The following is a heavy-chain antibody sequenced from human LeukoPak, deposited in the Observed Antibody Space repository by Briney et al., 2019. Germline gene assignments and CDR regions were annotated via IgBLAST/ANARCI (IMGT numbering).Heavy chain of an antibody. D-gene: IGHD6-25*01. J-gene: IGHJ6*03. V-gene: IGHV4-34*01. Sequence: ASETLSLTCAVYGGSFSGYYWSWIRQPPGKGLEWIGEINHSGSTNYNPSLKSRVTISVDTSKNQFSLKLSSVTAADTAVYYCARSGGYMDVWGKGTTVTVSS. CDR3: ARSGGYMDV. CDR1: GGSFSGYY. CDR2: INHSGST.